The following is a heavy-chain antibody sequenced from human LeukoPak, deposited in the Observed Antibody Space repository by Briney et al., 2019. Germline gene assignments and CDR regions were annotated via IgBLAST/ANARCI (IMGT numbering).Heavy chain of an antibody. J-gene: IGHJ4*02. D-gene: IGHD3-22*01. CDR3: ARPSSYYDSSGLEN. CDR2: IIPIFGTA. Sequence: SVKVSCKASGGTFSSYAISWVRQAPGQGLEWMGGIIPIFGTANYAQKFQGRVTITTDESTSTAYMELSSLRSGDTAVYYCARPSSYYDSSGLENWGQGTLVTVSS. V-gene: IGHV1-69*05. CDR1: GGTFSSYA.